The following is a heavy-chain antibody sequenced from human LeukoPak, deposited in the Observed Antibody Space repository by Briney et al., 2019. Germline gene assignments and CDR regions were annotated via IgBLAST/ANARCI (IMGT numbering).Heavy chain of an antibody. CDR1: GFTFSSYG. CDR2: ISGSGGST. D-gene: IGHD4-17*01. Sequence: GGSLRLSCAASGFTFSSYGTHWVRQAPGKGLEWVSAISGSGGSTYYADSVKGRFTISRGNSKNTLYLQMNSLRAEDTAVYYCAKGVNDYGDYGPAWGQGTLVTVSS. CDR3: AKGVNDYGDYGPA. V-gene: IGHV3-23*01. J-gene: IGHJ5*02.